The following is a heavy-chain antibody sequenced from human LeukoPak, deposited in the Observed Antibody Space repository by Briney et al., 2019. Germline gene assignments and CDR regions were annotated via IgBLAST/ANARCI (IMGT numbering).Heavy chain of an antibody. D-gene: IGHD3-22*01. CDR2: VNWNGGST. CDR3: ARGGYYYDSSGYYYDY. J-gene: IGHJ4*02. V-gene: IGHV3-20*01. CDR1: GFTFSSYA. Sequence: SGGSLRLSCAASGFTFSSYAMSWVRQAPGKGLEWVSGVNWNGGSTGYADSVKGRFTISRDNAKNSLYLQMNSLRAEDTALYHCARGGYYYDSSGYYYDYWGQGTLVTVSS.